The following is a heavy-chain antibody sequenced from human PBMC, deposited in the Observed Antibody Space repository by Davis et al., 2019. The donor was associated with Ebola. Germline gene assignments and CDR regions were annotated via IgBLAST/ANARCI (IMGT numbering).Heavy chain of an antibody. D-gene: IGHD3-10*01. Sequence: PGGSLRLSCAASGFTFSDFYMSWIRQPPGKGLEWIGEINHSGSTNYNPSLKSRVTISVDTSKNQFSLKLSSVTAADTAVYYCARDSGGVRGVNWGQGTLVTVSS. CDR2: INHSGST. CDR3: ARDSGGVRGVN. J-gene: IGHJ4*02. CDR1: GFTFSDFY. V-gene: IGHV4-34*01.